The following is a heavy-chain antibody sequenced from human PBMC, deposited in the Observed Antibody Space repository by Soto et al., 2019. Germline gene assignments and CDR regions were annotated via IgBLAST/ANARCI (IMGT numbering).Heavy chain of an antibody. CDR3: ARGSSIAGLYYGMDV. CDR2: NYYSGIT. Sequence: QVQLQELGPGLVKPSQTLSLTCTVSGGSISSDGYYWTWIRQHPGKGLEWIGYNYYSGITYYNPSLKSRVTISLDTSKNQFSLKLSSVTAADTAVYYCARGSSIAGLYYGMDVWGQGTTVTVSS. V-gene: IGHV4-31*03. D-gene: IGHD6-6*01. CDR1: GGSISSDGYY. J-gene: IGHJ6*02.